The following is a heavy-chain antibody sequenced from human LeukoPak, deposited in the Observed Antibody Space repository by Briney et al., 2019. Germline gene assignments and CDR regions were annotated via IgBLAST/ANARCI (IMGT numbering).Heavy chain of an antibody. Sequence: SETLSLTCAVYGGSFSGYYWSWIRQPPGKGLEWIGEINHSGSTNYNPSLKSRVTISVDTSKNQFSLKLSSVTAADTDVYYCAGEWVDYDFWSGYYPKYYFDYWGQGTLVTVSS. V-gene: IGHV4-34*01. J-gene: IGHJ4*02. CDR3: AGEWVDYDFWSGYYPKYYFDY. CDR2: INHSGST. CDR1: GGSFSGYY. D-gene: IGHD3-3*01.